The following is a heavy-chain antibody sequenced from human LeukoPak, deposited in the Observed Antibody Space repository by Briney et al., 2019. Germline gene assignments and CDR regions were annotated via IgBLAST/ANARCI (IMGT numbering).Heavy chain of an antibody. D-gene: IGHD6-13*01. CDR2: ISYDGSNK. J-gene: IGHJ4*02. CDR3: AKGTDPGIAAAGAVLEY. V-gene: IGHV3-30*18. Sequence: PGGSLRLSCAASGFTFSSYGMHWVRQAPGKGLEWVAVISYDGSNKYYADSVKGRFTISRDNSKNTLYLQMNSLRAEDTAVYYCAKGTDPGIAAAGAVLEYWGQGTLVTVSS. CDR1: GFTFSSYG.